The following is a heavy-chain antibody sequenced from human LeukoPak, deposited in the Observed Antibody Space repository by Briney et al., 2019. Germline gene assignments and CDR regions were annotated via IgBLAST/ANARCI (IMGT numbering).Heavy chain of an antibody. CDR2: INSDASIT. Sequence: GGSLRLSCAASGFSFSSYWMHWVRQDPVRGLVWVSRINSDASITRYADSVKGRFTISRDNAENTLYLQMNSLRAEDTAMYYCARTSSATYTSDYWGQGTQVSVSS. CDR3: ARTSSATYTSDY. D-gene: IGHD3-3*01. V-gene: IGHV3-74*01. CDR1: GFSFSSYW. J-gene: IGHJ4*02.